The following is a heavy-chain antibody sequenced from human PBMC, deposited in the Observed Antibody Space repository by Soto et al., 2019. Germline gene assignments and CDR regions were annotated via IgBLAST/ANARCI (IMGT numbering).Heavy chain of an antibody. Sequence: GASVKVSCKASGYTFTSYGISWVRQAPGQGLEWMGWISAYNGNTNYAQKLQGRVTMTTDTSTSTAYMELRSLRSDDTAVYYCARDGWNIVVVVAATDYYYYGMDVWGQGTTVTVSS. J-gene: IGHJ6*02. CDR1: GYTFTSYG. V-gene: IGHV1-18*01. CDR2: ISAYNGNT. CDR3: ARDGWNIVVVVAATDYYYYGMDV. D-gene: IGHD2-15*01.